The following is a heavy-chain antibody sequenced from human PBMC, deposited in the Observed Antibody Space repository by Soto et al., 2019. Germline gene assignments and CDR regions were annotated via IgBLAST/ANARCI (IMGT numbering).Heavy chain of an antibody. Sequence: EVQLVESGGGLVQPGGSLRLSCAASGFTFSSYSMNWVRQAPGKGLEWVSYISSSSSTIYYADSVKGRFTISRDNAKNSLYLQMNSLRAEDTAVYYCARDLLIAAAQITGGTMSCYMDVWGKGTTVTVSS. J-gene: IGHJ6*03. CDR2: ISSSSSTI. D-gene: IGHD6-13*01. CDR3: ARDLLIAAAQITGGTMSCYMDV. CDR1: GFTFSSYS. V-gene: IGHV3-48*01.